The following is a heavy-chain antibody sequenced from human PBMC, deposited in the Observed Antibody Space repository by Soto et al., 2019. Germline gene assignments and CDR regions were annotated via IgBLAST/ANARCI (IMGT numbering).Heavy chain of an antibody. CDR2: ISKSDYT. CDR1: GFAFNNYG. V-gene: IGHV3-21*01. CDR3: AREDSIIIPAVSDF. D-gene: IGHD2-2*01. Sequence: PGWSLRLSCTVSGFAFNNYGINWVRQAPGKGLEWVSSISKSDYTYYSDSVKGRFTISRDNAKNSVSLQMNTLRVEDTAVYYCAREDSIIIPAVSDFWGQGTLVTVSS. J-gene: IGHJ4*02.